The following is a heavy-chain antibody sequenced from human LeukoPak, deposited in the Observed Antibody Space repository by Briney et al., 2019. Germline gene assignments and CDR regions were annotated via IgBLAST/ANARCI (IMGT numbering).Heavy chain of an antibody. V-gene: IGHV4-34*01. D-gene: IGHD3-10*01. CDR3: ARGPSGSYGVRGVYVGYYFDY. J-gene: IGHJ4*02. Sequence: SETLSLTCAVYGGSFSGYYWSWIRQPPGKGLEWIGEINHSGSTNYNPSLKSRVTISVDTSKNQFSLKLSSVTAADTAVYYCARGPSGSYGVRGVYVGYYFDYWGQGTLVTVSS. CDR1: GGSFSGYY. CDR2: INHSGST.